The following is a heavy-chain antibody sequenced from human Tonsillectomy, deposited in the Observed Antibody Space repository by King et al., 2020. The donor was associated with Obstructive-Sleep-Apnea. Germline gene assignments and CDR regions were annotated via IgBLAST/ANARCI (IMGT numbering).Heavy chain of an antibody. Sequence: VQLVESGTEVKEPGASVKVSCKASGYTFTGYYMHWVRQAPGQGLEWMGWINPHSGGTNYVQKFQGRVAMTRDTSISTAYLELSSLRSDDTAVYYCAGDRCSFTSCYVFDYWGQGTLVTVSS. V-gene: IGHV1-2*02. D-gene: IGHD2-2*01. CDR2: INPHSGGT. CDR1: GYTFTGYY. J-gene: IGHJ4*02. CDR3: AGDRCSFTSCYVFDY.